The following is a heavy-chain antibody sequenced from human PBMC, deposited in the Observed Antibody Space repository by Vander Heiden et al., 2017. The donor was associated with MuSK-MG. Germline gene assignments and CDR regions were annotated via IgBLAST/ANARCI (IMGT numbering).Heavy chain of an antibody. CDR2: IYYSGST. Sequence: QVQLQESAPGLVKPSETLSLPCTVSGGSISSYYWRWIRQPPGKGLEWIGDIYYSGSTNYNPSLKSRVTISVDTSKNQFSLKLSSVTAADTAVYYCARGTASGYSSGWYSVDAFDIWGQGTMVTVSS. CDR1: GGSISSYY. D-gene: IGHD6-19*01. J-gene: IGHJ3*02. V-gene: IGHV4-59*01. CDR3: ARGTASGYSSGWYSVDAFDI.